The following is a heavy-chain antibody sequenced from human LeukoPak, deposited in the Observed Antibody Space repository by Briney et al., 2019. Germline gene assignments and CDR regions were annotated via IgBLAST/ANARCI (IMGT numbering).Heavy chain of an antibody. D-gene: IGHD3-3*01. Sequence: VASVKVSCKASGYTFIGYYMHWVRRAPGQGLEWMGWINPNSGGTNYAQKFQGRVTMTRDTSISTAYMELSRLRSDDTAVYYCARDQPPYDFWSGYTLGWFDPWGQGTLVTVSS. CDR3: ARDQPPYDFWSGYTLGWFDP. V-gene: IGHV1-2*02. CDR2: INPNSGGT. CDR1: GYTFIGYY. J-gene: IGHJ5*02.